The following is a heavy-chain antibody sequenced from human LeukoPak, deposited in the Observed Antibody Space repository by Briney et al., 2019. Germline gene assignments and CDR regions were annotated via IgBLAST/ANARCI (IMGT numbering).Heavy chain of an antibody. CDR3: ARGRNSDYVWGSYRSDY. D-gene: IGHD3-16*02. CDR2: INHSGST. Sequence: PSETLSLTCAVYGGPFSGYYWSWIRQPPGKGLEWIGEINHSGSTNYNPSLKSRVTISVDTSKNQFSLKLSSVTAADTAVYYCARGRNSDYVWGSYRSDYWGQGTLVTVSS. CDR1: GGPFSGYY. V-gene: IGHV4-34*01. J-gene: IGHJ4*02.